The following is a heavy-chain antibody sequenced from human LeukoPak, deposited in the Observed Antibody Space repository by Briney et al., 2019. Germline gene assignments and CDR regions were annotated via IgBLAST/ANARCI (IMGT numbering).Heavy chain of an antibody. V-gene: IGHV1-69*05. Sequence: GASVKVSCKASGYTFTSYDINWVRQATGQGLEWMGGIIPIFGTANYAQKFQGRVTITTDESTSTAYMELSSLRSEDTAVYYCARVDRSLYYMDVWGKGTTVTVSS. CDR3: ARVDRSLYYMDV. CDR2: IIPIFGTA. CDR1: GYTFTSYD. J-gene: IGHJ6*03.